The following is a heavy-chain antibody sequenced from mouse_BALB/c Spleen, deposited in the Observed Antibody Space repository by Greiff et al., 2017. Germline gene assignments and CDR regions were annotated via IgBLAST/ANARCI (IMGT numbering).Heavy chain of an antibody. CDR1: GFTFSSFG. D-gene: IGHD2-4*01. Sequence: EVQLVESGGGLVQPGGSRKLSCAASGFTFSSFGMHWVRQAPEKGLEWVAYISSGSSTIYYADTVKGRFTISRDNPKNTLFLQMTSLRSEDTAMYYCARSTMITTTLYYYAMDYWGQGTSVTVSS. J-gene: IGHJ4*01. CDR2: ISSGSSTI. V-gene: IGHV5-17*02. CDR3: ARSTMITTTLYYYAMDY.